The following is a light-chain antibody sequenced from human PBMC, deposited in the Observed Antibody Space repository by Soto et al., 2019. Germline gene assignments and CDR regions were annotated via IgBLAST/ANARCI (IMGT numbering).Light chain of an antibody. Sequence: DIQLTQSPSFLSASVGDRVTITCRASQGISSYLAWYQQKPGKAPKLLIYAASTLQSGVPSRFSGSGSGTEFTLPIRSLQPEDFATYSCQQLNSYPLFGPGTKVDIK. V-gene: IGKV1-9*01. J-gene: IGKJ3*01. CDR3: QQLNSYPL. CDR2: AAS. CDR1: QGISSY.